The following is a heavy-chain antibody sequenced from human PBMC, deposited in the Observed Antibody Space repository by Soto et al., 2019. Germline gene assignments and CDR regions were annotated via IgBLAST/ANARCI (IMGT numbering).Heavy chain of an antibody. D-gene: IGHD2-2*01. V-gene: IGHV3-23*01. J-gene: IGHJ4*02. Sequence: EVQLLESGGGLVQPGGSLRLSCAASGFTFGSYAMSWVRQAPGRGLEWVSGISRSAGSPYYVDSVKGRFTISRDNSKNTRYLQMNSLRAEDTAVYYCAKDLSSISCYAFDYWGQGILVTVSS. CDR2: ISRSAGSP. CDR3: AKDLSSISCYAFDY. CDR1: GFTFGSYA.